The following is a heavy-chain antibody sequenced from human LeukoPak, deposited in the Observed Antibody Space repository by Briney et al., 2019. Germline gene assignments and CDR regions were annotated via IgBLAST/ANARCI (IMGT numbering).Heavy chain of an antibody. V-gene: IGHV4-39*07. J-gene: IGHJ4*02. CDR2: IYYSGST. CDR1: GGSISSSSYC. D-gene: IGHD3-10*01. CDR3: ARMVRGVRRRESRYYFDY. Sequence: SETLSLTCTVSGGSISSSSYCWGWIRQPPGKGLEWIGSIYYSGSTYYNPSLKSRVTISVDTSKNQFSLKLSSVTAADTAVYYCARMVRGVRRRESRYYFDYWGQGTLVTVSS.